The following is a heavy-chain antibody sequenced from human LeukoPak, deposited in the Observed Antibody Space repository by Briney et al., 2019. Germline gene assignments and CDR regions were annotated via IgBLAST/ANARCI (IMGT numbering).Heavy chain of an antibody. D-gene: IGHD3-22*01. CDR1: GFTFCRYW. J-gene: IGHJ1*01. CDR2: INGDGSTT. CDR3: ATGNYYDSRGYYTFGH. V-gene: IGHV3-74*01. Sequence: GGSLRLSCAASGFTFCRYWMHWVRQAPGEGLVWVSRINGDGSTTSYADSVKGGFTISRDNAKNTLYLQMNGLRAEDTAVYYCATGNYYDSRGYYTFGHWGQGTLVTVSS.